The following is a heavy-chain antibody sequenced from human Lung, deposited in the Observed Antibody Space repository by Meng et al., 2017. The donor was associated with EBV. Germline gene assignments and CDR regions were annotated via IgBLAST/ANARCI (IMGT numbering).Heavy chain of an antibody. J-gene: IGHJ4*02. D-gene: IGHD5-12*01. Sequence: VHLQESGPGLVKPSGTPSLSCAFFGASISNKNWWSWVRQPPGKGLEWIGEISHSGTTNYTPSLKSRVTISVDKSKNQFSLKLTSVTAADTAVYYCARIEGYDRLYYFGQWGRGTLVTVSS. CDR3: ARIEGYDRLYYFGQ. CDR2: ISHSGTT. CDR1: GASISNKNW. V-gene: IGHV4-4*02.